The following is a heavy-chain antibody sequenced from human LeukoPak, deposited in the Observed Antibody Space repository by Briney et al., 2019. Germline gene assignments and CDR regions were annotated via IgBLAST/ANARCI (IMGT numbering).Heavy chain of an antibody. Sequence: GGSLRLSCAASGFTFSNAWMSWVRQAPGKGLQWVAVISYDGSNKYHTDSVKGRFTISRDNSKNTLYLQMNSLRAEDTAAYYCAKDSEIAAAGSYWYFDLWGRGTLVTVSS. CDR3: AKDSEIAAAGSYWYFDL. CDR1: GFTFSNAW. D-gene: IGHD6-13*01. V-gene: IGHV3-30*18. J-gene: IGHJ2*01. CDR2: ISYDGSNK.